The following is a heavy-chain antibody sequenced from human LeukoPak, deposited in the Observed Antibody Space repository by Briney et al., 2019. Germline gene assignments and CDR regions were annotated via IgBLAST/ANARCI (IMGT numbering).Heavy chain of an antibody. D-gene: IGHD2-15*01. J-gene: IGHJ5*02. CDR3: VREAGYCASVCLKSNWFDP. Sequence: EGSLRLSCAASGFPFSNHAMSWVRQPPGKGLEWVAAISNGNTYYADSVRGRFAISRDDSKNMVYLQMNSLRDEGTALYYCVREAGYCASVCLKSNWFDPWGQGTLVTVSS. CDR1: GFPFSNHA. CDR2: ISNGNT. V-gene: IGHV3-23*01.